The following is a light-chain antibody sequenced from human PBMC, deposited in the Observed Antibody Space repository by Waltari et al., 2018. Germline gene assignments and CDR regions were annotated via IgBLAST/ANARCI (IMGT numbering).Light chain of an antibody. CDR2: HAA. J-gene: IGKJ1*01. Sequence: EIVLTQSPGTLSLSPGERATLSCRASQSVSWFLAWYQQKPGQAPRLLIYHAASRATGIPDRFSGSGSGTDLSLTISILEPEDFAVYYCQQYVTLPATFGQGTKLEIK. V-gene: IGKV3-20*01. CDR3: QQYVTLPAT. CDR1: QSVSWF.